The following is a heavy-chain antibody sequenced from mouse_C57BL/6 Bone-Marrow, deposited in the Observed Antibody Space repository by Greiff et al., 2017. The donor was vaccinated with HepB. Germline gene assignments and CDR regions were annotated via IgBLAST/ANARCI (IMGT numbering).Heavy chain of an antibody. D-gene: IGHD2-4*01. Sequence: EVMLAESGGGLVQPGGSLKLSCAASGFTFSDYYMYWVRQTPEKRLEWVAYISNGGGSTYYPDTVKGRFTISRDNAKNTLYLQMSRLKSEDTAMYYCARHLYYDYYYYAMDYWGQGTSVTVSS. CDR3: ARHLYYDYYYYAMDY. CDR1: GFTFSDYY. CDR2: ISNGGGST. J-gene: IGHJ4*01. V-gene: IGHV5-12*01.